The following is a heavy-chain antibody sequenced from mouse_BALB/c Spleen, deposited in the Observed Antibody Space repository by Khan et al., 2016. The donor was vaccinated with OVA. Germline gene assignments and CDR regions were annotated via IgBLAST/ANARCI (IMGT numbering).Heavy chain of an antibody. CDR1: GYTFTSYV. CDR3: AREEEYYSSSVHYYAMAY. D-gene: IGHD1-1*01. Sequence: VQLKQSGPELVKPGASVKMSCKASGYTFTSYVMHWVKQKPGQGLEWIGYINPYNDGTKYNEKFKGKATLTSDKSSSTAYMEISSLTSEDSSVYYGAREEEYYSSSVHYYAMAYWGQGTSVTVSS. J-gene: IGHJ4*01. V-gene: IGHV1S136*01. CDR2: INPYNDGT.